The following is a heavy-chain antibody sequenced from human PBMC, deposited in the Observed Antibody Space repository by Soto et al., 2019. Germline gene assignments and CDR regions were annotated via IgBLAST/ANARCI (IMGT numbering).Heavy chain of an antibody. D-gene: IGHD3-10*01. V-gene: IGHV4-34*01. CDR3: ARGRELLCFGELTAVDY. CDR1: GGSFSGYY. CDR2: INHSGST. J-gene: IGHJ4*02. Sequence: SETLSLTCAVYGGSFSGYYWSWIRQPPGKGLEWIGEINHSGSTNYNPSLKSRVTISVDTSKNQFSLKLSSVTAADTAVYYCARGRELLCFGELTAVDYWGQGTLVTVSS.